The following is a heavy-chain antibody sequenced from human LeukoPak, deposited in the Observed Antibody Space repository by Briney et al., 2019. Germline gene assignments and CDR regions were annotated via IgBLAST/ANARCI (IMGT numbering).Heavy chain of an antibody. CDR2: VSGSGGST. J-gene: IGHJ4*02. Sequence: TGGSLRLSCAASGFTFSSYAMTWVRQAPGNGLEWVSTVSGSGGSTYYADSVKGRFTISRDNSKNTLYLQMNSLRAEGTAVYYCATKLGSGYDYVYWGQGTLVTVSS. V-gene: IGHV3-23*01. CDR3: ATKLGSGYDYVY. CDR1: GFTFSSYA. D-gene: IGHD5-12*01.